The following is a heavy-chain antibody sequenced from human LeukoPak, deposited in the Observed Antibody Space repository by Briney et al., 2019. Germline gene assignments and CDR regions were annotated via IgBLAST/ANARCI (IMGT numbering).Heavy chain of an antibody. Sequence: PSETLSLTCTVSGGSISSYYWSWIRQPAGKGLEWIGRIYTSGSTNYNPSLKSRVTMSVDTSKNQFSLKLSSVTAADMAVYYCARDSGIAVAGNWFDPWGQGTLVTVSS. J-gene: IGHJ5*02. V-gene: IGHV4-4*07. D-gene: IGHD6-19*01. CDR1: GGSISSYY. CDR3: ARDSGIAVAGNWFDP. CDR2: IYTSGST.